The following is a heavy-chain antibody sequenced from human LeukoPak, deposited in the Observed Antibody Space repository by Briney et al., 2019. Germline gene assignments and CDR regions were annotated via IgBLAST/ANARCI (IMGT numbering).Heavy chain of an antibody. CDR3: ARDMRSGWYAADY. V-gene: IGHV3-11*05. J-gene: IGHJ4*02. CDR2: ISSSGSHT. D-gene: IGHD6-19*01. CDR1: GFTVSSKY. Sequence: PGGSLRLSCAASGFTVSSKYMSWVRQAPGKGLEWVSYISSSGSHTNYADSVKGRFTISRDNAKNSLYLQMNSLSAEDTAVYYCARDMRSGWYAADYWGQGTLVTVSS.